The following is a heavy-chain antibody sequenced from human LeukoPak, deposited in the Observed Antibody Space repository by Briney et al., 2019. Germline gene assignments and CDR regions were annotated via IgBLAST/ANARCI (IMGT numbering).Heavy chain of an antibody. J-gene: IGHJ1*01. V-gene: IGHV3-23*01. CDR2: ISGTGGST. D-gene: IGHD6-13*01. Sequence: GGSLRLSCAASGFTFSTYAMSWVRQVPGKGLEWVSGISGTGGSTYYADSVKGRFTISRDNSKNTLFLQMNSLSAEDTALYYCAKGVAAAGWAYFLDLWGQGTLVTVSS. CDR1: GFTFSTYA. CDR3: AKGVAAAGWAYFLDL.